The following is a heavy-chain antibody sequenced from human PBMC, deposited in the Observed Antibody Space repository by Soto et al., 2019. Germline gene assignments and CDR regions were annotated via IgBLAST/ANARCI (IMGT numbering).Heavy chain of an antibody. CDR2: ISYYGSNK. CDR3: ARGSVQLWHYYFDY. Sequence: QVQLVESGGGVVQPGRSLRLSCAASGFTFSSYCMHWVRQAPGKGLVWVAVISYYGSNKYYADSVKGRFTISRDNSKNTLYLQMNSLRAEDTAVYYCARGSVQLWHYYFDYWGQGTLVTVST. CDR1: GFTFSSYC. D-gene: IGHD5-18*01. V-gene: IGHV3-30*03. J-gene: IGHJ4*02.